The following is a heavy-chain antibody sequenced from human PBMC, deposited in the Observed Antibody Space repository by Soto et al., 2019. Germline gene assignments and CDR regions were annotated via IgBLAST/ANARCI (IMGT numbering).Heavy chain of an antibody. CDR1: GYTFTSYG. Sequence: QVQLVQSGAEVKKPGASVKVSCKASGYTFTSYGISWVRQAPGQGLEWMGWISAYNGNTNYAQKLQGRVTMTTDTSTSTAYMELRSVRSDDTAVYYCARYGRGTAMGFTAGDWFDPWGQGTLVTVSS. CDR2: ISAYNGNT. J-gene: IGHJ5*02. CDR3: ARYGRGTAMGFTAGDWFDP. D-gene: IGHD5-18*01. V-gene: IGHV1-18*01.